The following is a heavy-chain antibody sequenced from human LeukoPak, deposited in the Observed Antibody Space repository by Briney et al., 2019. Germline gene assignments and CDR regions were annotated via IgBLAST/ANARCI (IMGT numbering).Heavy chain of an antibody. J-gene: IGHJ4*02. D-gene: IGHD1-26*01. V-gene: IGHV4-4*07. Sequence: PSETLSLTCTASGGSISSYYWSWIRQPAGKGLEWIGRIYTNGSTNYNHSLKSRVTMSVDTSKSQIALKLSYVTAADTAVYYCARNVVGATEFDYWGQGTLVTVSS. CDR3: ARNVVGATEFDY. CDR2: IYTNGST. CDR1: GGSISSYY.